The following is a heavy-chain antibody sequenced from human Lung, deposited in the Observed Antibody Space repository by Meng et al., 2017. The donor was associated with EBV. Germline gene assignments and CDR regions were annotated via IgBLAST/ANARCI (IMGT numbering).Heavy chain of an antibody. Sequence: QGQLQETGPGLVKPAETLSLTCTVYGGSINSGSYYWSWIRQPPGKGLEWIAYVYDSGATNYNPSLKSRVTISVDRSKNQFSLKLSSVTAADTAVYYCARVVAGRYNWFDPWGQGTLVTVSS. CDR3: ARVVAGRYNWFDP. J-gene: IGHJ5*02. CDR2: VYDSGAT. CDR1: GGSINSGSYY. V-gene: IGHV4-61*01. D-gene: IGHD6-6*01.